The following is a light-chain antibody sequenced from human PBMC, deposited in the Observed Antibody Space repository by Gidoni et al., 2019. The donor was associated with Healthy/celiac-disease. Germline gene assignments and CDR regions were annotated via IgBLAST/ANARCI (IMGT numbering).Light chain of an antibody. Sequence: EIVLTQSPGTLSLSPGERATLSCRASQSVSSSYLAWYQQRPGQAPRLLIYGASSRATGIPDRFSGSGSGTDFTLTISRLEPDDFAVYYFQQYGSSPPTYTLGQGTKLEIK. V-gene: IGKV3-20*01. CDR2: GAS. CDR1: QSVSSSY. J-gene: IGKJ2*01. CDR3: QQYGSSPPTYT.